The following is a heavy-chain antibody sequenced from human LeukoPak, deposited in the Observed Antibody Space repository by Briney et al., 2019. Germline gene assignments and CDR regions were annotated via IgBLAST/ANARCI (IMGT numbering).Heavy chain of an antibody. CDR1: GDSIFSTTYY. Sequence: SETLSLTCTVSGDSIFSTTYYWGWIRQPPGKGLEWIGSIFHSGSTYYNPSLKSRLTISVDTSKNQLSLRLRSVTAADTAVYYCARPRITMVRGGQYFQHWGQGTLVTVSS. CDR3: ARPRITMVRGGQYFQH. J-gene: IGHJ1*01. CDR2: IFHSGST. D-gene: IGHD3-10*01. V-gene: IGHV4-39*01.